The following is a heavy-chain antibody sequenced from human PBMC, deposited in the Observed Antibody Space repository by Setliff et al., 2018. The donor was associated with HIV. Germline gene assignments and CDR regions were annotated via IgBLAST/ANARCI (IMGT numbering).Heavy chain of an antibody. J-gene: IGHJ4*02. D-gene: IGHD6-25*01. Sequence: LRLSCAASGFTFSSYEMNWVRQAPGKGLEWVSYISSSGSTIYYADSVKGRFTISRDNAKNSLYLQMSSLRAEDTAVYYCARVIIKAADYWGQGTLVTVSS. CDR3: ARVIIKAADY. V-gene: IGHV3-48*03. CDR2: ISSSGSTI. CDR1: GFTFSSYE.